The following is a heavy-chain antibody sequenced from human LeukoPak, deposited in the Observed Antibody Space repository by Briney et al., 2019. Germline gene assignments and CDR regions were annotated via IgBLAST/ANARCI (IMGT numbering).Heavy chain of an antibody. V-gene: IGHV3-48*03. Sequence: GGSLRLSCVASGFTFSSYEMKWVRQVSGKGLEWVSYISGSVRTIYYADSVKGRFTISRDNAKNSLYLQMNSLRAEDTAVYYCTRVQQPSGIQGYYYGMDVWGQGTTVTVSS. J-gene: IGHJ6*02. CDR1: GFTFSSYE. CDR2: ISGSVRTI. CDR3: TRVQQPSGIQGYYYGMDV. D-gene: IGHD6-13*01.